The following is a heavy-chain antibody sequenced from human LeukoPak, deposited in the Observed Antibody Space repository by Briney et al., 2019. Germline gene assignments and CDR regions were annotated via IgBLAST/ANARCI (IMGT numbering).Heavy chain of an antibody. Sequence: GGSLNLSCAASGFTFNNAWMNWVRQAQGKGLEWVGRIKSKIDGGTTDFGAPVKGRFGISRDDSENTMYLHMNSLRTEDTAVYYCTTGNWGPYWGQGTLVTVSS. V-gene: IGHV3-15*07. CDR2: IKSKIDGGTT. J-gene: IGHJ4*02. CDR3: TTGNWGPY. CDR1: GFTFNNAW. D-gene: IGHD7-27*01.